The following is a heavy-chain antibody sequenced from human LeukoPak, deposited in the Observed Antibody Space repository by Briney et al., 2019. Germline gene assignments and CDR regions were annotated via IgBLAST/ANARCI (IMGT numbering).Heavy chain of an antibody. V-gene: IGHV1-2*02. Sequence: AASVKVSCKASGYTFTDYYIHWVRQAPGQGLEWMGWIDLNSGGTNYAQKFQGRVTMTRDTSISIAYMELSSLRSEDTAVYYCARVRYSGYDWSDAFDIWGQGTMVTVSS. CDR1: GYTFTDYY. J-gene: IGHJ3*02. CDR3: ARVRYSGYDWSDAFDI. CDR2: IDLNSGGT. D-gene: IGHD5-12*01.